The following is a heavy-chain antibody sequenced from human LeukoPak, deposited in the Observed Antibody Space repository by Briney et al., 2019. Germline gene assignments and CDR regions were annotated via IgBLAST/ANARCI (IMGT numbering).Heavy chain of an antibody. J-gene: IGHJ4*02. CDR3: AREGLVRETAMTLIDY. D-gene: IGHD5-18*01. Sequence: PSETPSLTCTVSGGSISSSNYYWSWIRQHPGQGLEWIGYIYYSGSTYYNPSLKSRFTISIDTSKNQFSLNLSSVTAADTGVYYCAREGLVRETAMTLIDYWGQGTLVTVSS. CDR1: GGSISSSNYY. V-gene: IGHV4-31*03. CDR2: IYYSGST.